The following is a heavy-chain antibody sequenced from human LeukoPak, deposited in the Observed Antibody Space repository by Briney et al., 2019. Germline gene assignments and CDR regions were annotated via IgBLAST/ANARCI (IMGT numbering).Heavy chain of an antibody. V-gene: IGHV1-8*03. Sequence: GASVKVSCKASGGTFSSYAISWVRQAPGQGLEWMGWMNPNSGNTGYAQKFQGRVTITRNTSISTAYMELSSLRSEDTAVYYCARGSRRVVVLGIWGQGTLVTVSS. J-gene: IGHJ4*02. CDR3: ARGSRRVVVLGI. D-gene: IGHD2-15*01. CDR2: MNPNSGNT. CDR1: GGTFSSYA.